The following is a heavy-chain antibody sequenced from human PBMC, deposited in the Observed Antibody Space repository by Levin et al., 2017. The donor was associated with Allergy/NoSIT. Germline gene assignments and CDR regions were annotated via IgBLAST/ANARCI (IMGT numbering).Heavy chain of an antibody. CDR1: GFTFSRYA. J-gene: IGHJ4*02. D-gene: IGHD2-15*01. V-gene: IGHV3-30*18. CDR2: ISYDGNNK. CDR3: AKDGFCSGGSCYPNHFDY. Sequence: PGESLKISCAASGFTFSRYAMHWVRQAPGKGLEWVTLISYDGNNKYYVDSVKGRFTISRDNSKNTLYLQMNSLRAEDTAVYYCAKDGFCSGGSCYPNHFDYWGQGTLVTVSS.